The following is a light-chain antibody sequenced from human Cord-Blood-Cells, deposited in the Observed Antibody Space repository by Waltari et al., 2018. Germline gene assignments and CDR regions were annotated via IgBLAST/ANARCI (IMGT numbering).Light chain of an antibody. CDR3: QSYDSSNPWV. CDR2: ADN. CDR1: SGSISSNY. V-gene: IGLV6-57*01. Sequence: NFMLTQPHSVSESPGKTVTISCTRSSGSISSNYVQWYQQRPGSSPTSVIYADNQRPSWVPDRFSGSIDSSSNSASLTMSGLKTEDEADYYFQSYDSSNPWVFGGGTKLTVL. J-gene: IGLJ3*02.